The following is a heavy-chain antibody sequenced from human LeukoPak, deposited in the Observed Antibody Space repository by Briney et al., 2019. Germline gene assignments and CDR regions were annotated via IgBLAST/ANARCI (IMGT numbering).Heavy chain of an antibody. CDR1: GYTFTGYY. D-gene: IGHD5-24*01. CDR3: ARAQFGINWFDP. J-gene: IGHJ5*02. V-gene: IGHV1-2*02. Sequence: ASVKVSCKASGYTFTGYYMHWVRQAPGQGLEWMGWINPNSGGTNYAQKFQGRVTMTRDTSISTAYMELSRLRSDDTAVYYCARAQFGINWFDPWGQGTLVTVSS. CDR2: INPNSGGT.